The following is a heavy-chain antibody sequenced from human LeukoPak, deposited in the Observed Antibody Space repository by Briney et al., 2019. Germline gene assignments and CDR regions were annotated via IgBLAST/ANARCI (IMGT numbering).Heavy chain of an antibody. J-gene: IGHJ5*02. V-gene: IGHV1-2*02. Sequence: ASVKVSCKASGYTFTGYYMHWVRQAPGQGLEWMGWINPNSGGTNYAQKFQGRVTMTRDTSISTAYMELSRLRSDDTAVYYFARDGNIVVVPAATWFDPWGQGTLVTVSS. D-gene: IGHD2-2*01. CDR3: ARDGNIVVVPAATWFDP. CDR1: GYTFTGYY. CDR2: INPNSGGT.